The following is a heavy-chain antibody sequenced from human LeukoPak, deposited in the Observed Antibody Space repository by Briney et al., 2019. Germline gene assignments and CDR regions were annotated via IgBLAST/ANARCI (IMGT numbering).Heavy chain of an antibody. D-gene: IGHD3-3*01. Sequence: SVMVFCRASGGTFSSYAISWVRQAPGQGREWMGGIMPIFGTANYAQKFQGRVTITADESTSTAYMELSSLRSEDTAVYYCARDSDSVVIILDYYYYYGMDVWGQGTTVTVSS. V-gene: IGHV1-69*13. CDR3: ARDSDSVVIILDYYYYYGMDV. CDR1: GGTFSSYA. CDR2: IMPIFGTA. J-gene: IGHJ6*02.